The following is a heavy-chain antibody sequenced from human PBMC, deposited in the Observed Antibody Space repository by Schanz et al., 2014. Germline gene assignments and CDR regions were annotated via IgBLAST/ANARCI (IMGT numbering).Heavy chain of an antibody. J-gene: IGHJ6*02. CDR1: GFTFSDYY. Sequence: QVQLEESGGGLVTPGGSLRLSCAASGFTFSDYYMSWVRQAPGKGLECISYISIRGTTIYYADSVKGRFTISRDNAENSLYLQMSSLRAEDTAVYYCASSSYRLLSYYYAMDVWGQGTTVTVSS. D-gene: IGHD1-26*01. V-gene: IGHV3-11*01. CDR2: ISIRGTTI. CDR3: ASSSYRLLSYYYAMDV.